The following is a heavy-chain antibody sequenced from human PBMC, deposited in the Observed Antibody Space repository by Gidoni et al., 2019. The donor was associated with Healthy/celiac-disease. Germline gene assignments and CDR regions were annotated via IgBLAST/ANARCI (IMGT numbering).Heavy chain of an antibody. Sequence: QVQPVQFGAEVKTTGASVKVSCKASGYTFTSYDTNWVRQATGQGREWMGWMNPNSGNTGYAQKFQGRVTMTRNTSISTAYMELSSLRSEDTAVYYCAREERGGLDPWGQGTLVTVSS. CDR3: AREERGGLDP. J-gene: IGHJ5*02. D-gene: IGHD3-16*01. V-gene: IGHV1-8*01. CDR2: MNPNSGNT. CDR1: GYTFTSYD.